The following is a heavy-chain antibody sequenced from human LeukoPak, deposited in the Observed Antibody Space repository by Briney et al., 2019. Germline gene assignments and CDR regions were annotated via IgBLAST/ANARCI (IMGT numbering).Heavy chain of an antibody. J-gene: IGHJ5*02. CDR3: ARDIRIYSSINWFDP. CDR1: GFTFSDYY. CDR2: ISRSGSTI. V-gene: IGHV3-11*04. Sequence: NPGGSLRLSCAASGFTFSDYYMSWIRQAPGKGLEWVSYISRSGSTIYYADSVKGRFTISRDNAKNSLYLQMNSLRAEDTAVYYCARDIRIYSSINWFDPWGQGTLVTVSS. D-gene: IGHD6-13*01.